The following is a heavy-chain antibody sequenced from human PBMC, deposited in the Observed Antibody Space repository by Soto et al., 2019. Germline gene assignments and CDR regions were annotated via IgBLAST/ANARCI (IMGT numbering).Heavy chain of an antibody. CDR2: IYYSGST. Sequence: SETLSLTSSVSGGSINSSSYFWGWVRQPPGKGLEWIGSIYYSGSTYYNPSLRSRVTISVDTSKNQFSLKLRSVTAADTSVFYCARHYSSGSRNWFDPWGQGTLVTVSS. V-gene: IGHV4-39*01. J-gene: IGHJ5*02. CDR3: ARHYSSGSRNWFDP. D-gene: IGHD6-19*01. CDR1: GGSINSSSYF.